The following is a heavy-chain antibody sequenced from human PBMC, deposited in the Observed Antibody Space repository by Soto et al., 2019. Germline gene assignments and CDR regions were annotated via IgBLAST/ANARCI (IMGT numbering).Heavy chain of an antibody. CDR2: IYYSGST. J-gene: IGHJ4*02. Sequence: PSETLSLTCTVSGGSISSYYWSWIRQPPGKGLEWIGYIYYSGSTNYNPSLKSRVTISVDTSKNQFSLKLSSVTAADTAVYYCARVNREWLAYYFDYWGQGALVTVSS. V-gene: IGHV4-59*01. CDR3: ARVNREWLAYYFDY. CDR1: GGSISSYY. D-gene: IGHD6-19*01.